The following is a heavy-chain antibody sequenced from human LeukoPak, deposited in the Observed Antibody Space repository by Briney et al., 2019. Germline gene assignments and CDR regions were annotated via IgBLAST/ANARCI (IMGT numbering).Heavy chain of an antibody. CDR2: ISAYNGNT. D-gene: IGHD3-9*01. V-gene: IGHV1-18*01. J-gene: IGHJ3*02. CDR1: GYTFTSYG. CDR3: ARGPYYDILTGSLNAFDI. Sequence: ASVKVSCKASGYTFTSYGISWVRQAPGQGLEWMGWISAYNGNTNYAQKLRGRVTMTTDTSTSTAYMELRSLRSDDTAVYYCARGPYYDILTGSLNAFDIWGQGTMVTVSS.